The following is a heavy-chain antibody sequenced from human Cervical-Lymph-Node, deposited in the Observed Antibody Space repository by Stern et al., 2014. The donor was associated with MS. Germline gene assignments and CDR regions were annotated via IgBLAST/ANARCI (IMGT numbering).Heavy chain of an antibody. CDR1: GFTFSSYA. Sequence: VQLVESGGGVVQPGRSLRLSCVASGFTFSSYALHWVRQAPGKGLEWVAVTSYDDTNKYYADSVQGRFTISRDNSENTVYLQMNSLRGDDTAVYYCAREPFGTAGGSPEVDYWGQGTLVTVSS. J-gene: IGHJ4*02. CDR3: AREPFGTAGGSPEVDY. CDR2: TSYDDTNK. D-gene: IGHD2-15*01. V-gene: IGHV3-30*04.